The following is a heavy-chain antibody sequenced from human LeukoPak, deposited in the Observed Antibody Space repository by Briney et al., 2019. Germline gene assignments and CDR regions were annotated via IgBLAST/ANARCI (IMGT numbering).Heavy chain of an antibody. CDR3: ARRFNRWEEDAFDI. CDR2: INAGNGNT. J-gene: IGHJ3*02. Sequence: ASVKVSCKASGYTFTGYYMHWVRQAPGQGLEWMGWINAGNGNTKYSQKFQGRVTITRDTSACTAYMELSSLRSEDTAVYYCARRFNRWEEDAFDIWGQGTMVTVSS. V-gene: IGHV1-3*01. D-gene: IGHD1-26*01. CDR1: GYTFTGYY.